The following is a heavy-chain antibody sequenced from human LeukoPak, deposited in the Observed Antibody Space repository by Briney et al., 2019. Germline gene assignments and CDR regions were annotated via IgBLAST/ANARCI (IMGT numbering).Heavy chain of an antibody. J-gene: IGHJ6*02. V-gene: IGHV3-23*01. D-gene: IGHD2-15*01. CDR3: AKSPVPYCSGGSCYGMDV. CDR2: ISSSGSGGNT. CDR1: GVTLSSYA. Sequence: PGGSLRLSCAASGVTLSSYAMSWARQAPGKGLEWVSGISSSGSGGNTYYADSVKGRFTISRDSSKNTLFLQMNSLRAEDTAVYYCAKSPVPYCSGGSCYGMDVWGQGTTVTVSS.